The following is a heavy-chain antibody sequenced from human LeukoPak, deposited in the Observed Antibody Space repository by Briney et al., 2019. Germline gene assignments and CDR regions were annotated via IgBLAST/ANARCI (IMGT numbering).Heavy chain of an antibody. CDR1: GLTVSSYS. Sequence: GGSLRLSCAASGLTVSSYSMNWVRQAPGKGLERVSYISSSSSTIYYADSVKGRFTISRDNAKNSLNLQMNSLRDEDTAVYYCARARASGRSGFDYWGQGALVTVSS. J-gene: IGHJ4*02. CDR3: ARARASGRSGFDY. D-gene: IGHD2-15*01. CDR2: ISSSSSTI. V-gene: IGHV3-48*02.